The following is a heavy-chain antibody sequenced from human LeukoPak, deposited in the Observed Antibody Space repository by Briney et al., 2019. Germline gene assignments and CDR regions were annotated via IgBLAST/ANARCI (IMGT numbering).Heavy chain of an antibody. Sequence: PSETLSLTCTVSGGSISSYYLTWIRQPPGKGLEWIGYIYISGSTNYNPSLKSRVTISVDTSKNQFSLKVFSVTAADTAVYYCGVAVADNGHWFDPWGQGTLVTVSS. J-gene: IGHJ5*02. D-gene: IGHD6-19*01. CDR2: IYISGST. V-gene: IGHV4-4*08. CDR3: GVAVADNGHWFDP. CDR1: GGSISSYY.